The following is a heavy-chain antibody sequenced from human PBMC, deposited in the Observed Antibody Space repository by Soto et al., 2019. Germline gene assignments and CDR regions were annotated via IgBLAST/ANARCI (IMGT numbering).Heavy chain of an antibody. D-gene: IGHD1-1*01. CDR2: ISAHNGNT. J-gene: IGHJ4*02. CDR3: PRGRYGDY. Sequence: QVHLVQSGAEVKKPGASVKVSCKGSGYDFTTYGITWVRQAPGQGLEWMAWISAHNGNTDYAQKLQGRVTVTRDTSTSTAYMELRRLRSDDTAVYYCPRGRYGDYWGQGALVTVSS. CDR1: GYDFTTYG. V-gene: IGHV1-18*01.